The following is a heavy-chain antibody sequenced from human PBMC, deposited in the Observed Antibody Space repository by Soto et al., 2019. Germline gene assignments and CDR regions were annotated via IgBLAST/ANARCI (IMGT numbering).Heavy chain of an antibody. CDR1: GFDFNKYA. D-gene: IGHD2-2*02. Sequence: GGSLRLSCAAFGFDFNKYAMTWVRQAPGKGLQWVSSITSNGDSTYYADSVKGRFTTSRDNSKNTLYLQMNSLRADDTAVFYCAKDSPSYTTSPFYFDSWSQGALVTVS. V-gene: IGHV3-23*01. J-gene: IGHJ4*02. CDR2: ITSNGDST. CDR3: AKDSPSYTTSPFYFDS.